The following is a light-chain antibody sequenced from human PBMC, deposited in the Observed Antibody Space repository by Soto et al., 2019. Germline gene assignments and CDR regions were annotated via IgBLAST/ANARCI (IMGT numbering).Light chain of an antibody. Sequence: EIVRTQSPATLSVTPGERATLSCRASQSVSSNLAWYQQKPGQAPRLLIFGASSRATGIPDRFSGSGSGTDFTLTIRGLQPEDFAVYYCQQYSTSPGTFGQGTKADVK. J-gene: IGKJ1*01. CDR3: QQYSTSPGT. CDR1: QSVSSN. V-gene: IGKV3D-15*02. CDR2: GAS.